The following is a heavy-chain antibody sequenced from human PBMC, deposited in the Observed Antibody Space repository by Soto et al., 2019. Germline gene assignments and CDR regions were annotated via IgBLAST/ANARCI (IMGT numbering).Heavy chain of an antibody. J-gene: IGHJ6*03. D-gene: IGHD3-10*01. CDR3: ARGRMVRGVTFYYYYYMDV. V-gene: IGHV3-7*01. CDR1: GFTFSFYW. Sequence: EVQLVESGGGLVQPGGSLRLSCAASGFTFSFYWMSWVRQAPGKGLEWVANIKEDGSEKYYVDSGKGRFTISRDNAKNSRYLQMNSLRAEDTAVYYCARGRMVRGVTFYYYYYMDVWGKGTTVTVS. CDR2: IKEDGSEK.